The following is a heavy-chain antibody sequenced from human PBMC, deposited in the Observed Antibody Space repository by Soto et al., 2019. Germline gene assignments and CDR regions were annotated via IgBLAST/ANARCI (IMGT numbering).Heavy chain of an antibody. CDR2: INHSGST. V-gene: IGHV4-34*01. D-gene: IGHD3-9*01. Sequence: PSETLSLTCAVYGGSFSGYYWSWIRQPPGKGLEWIGEINHSGSTNYNPSLKSRVTISVDTSKNQFSLKLSSVTAADTAVYYCARGGGFNWLPSPYNWFDPWGQGTLVTVSS. CDR3: ARGGGFNWLPSPYNWFDP. J-gene: IGHJ5*02. CDR1: GGSFSGYY.